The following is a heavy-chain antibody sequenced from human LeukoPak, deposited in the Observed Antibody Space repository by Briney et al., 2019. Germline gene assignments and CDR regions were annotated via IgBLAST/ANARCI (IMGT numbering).Heavy chain of an antibody. CDR2: IYYSGST. D-gene: IGHD2-15*01. Sequence: SETLSPTCTVSGGSISSYYWSWIRQPPGKGLEWIGYIYYSGSTNYNPSLKSRVTISVDTSKNQFSLKLSSVTAADTAVYYCARSVVVVAGFDYWGQGTLVTVSS. CDR1: GGSISSYY. V-gene: IGHV4-59*12. CDR3: ARSVVVVAGFDY. J-gene: IGHJ4*02.